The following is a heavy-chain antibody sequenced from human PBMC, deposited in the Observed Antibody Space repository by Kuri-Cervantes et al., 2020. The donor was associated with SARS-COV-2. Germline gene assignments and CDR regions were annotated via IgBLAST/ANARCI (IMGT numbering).Heavy chain of an antibody. CDR1: GGSISSGSYY. CDR3: ARDKFEMATIPDAFDI. Sequence: LRLSCTVSGGSISSGSYYWSWIRQPAGKGLEWIGHIYTSGSTNYNPSLKSRVTISVDTSKNQFSLKLSSVTAADTAVYYCARDKFEMATIPDAFDIWGQGTMVTVSS. V-gene: IGHV4-61*09. D-gene: IGHD5-24*01. J-gene: IGHJ3*02. CDR2: IYTSGST.